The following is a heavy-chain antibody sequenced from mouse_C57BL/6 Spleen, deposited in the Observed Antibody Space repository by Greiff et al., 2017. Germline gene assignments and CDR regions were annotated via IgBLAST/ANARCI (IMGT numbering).Heavy chain of an antibody. V-gene: IGHV1-82*01. CDR2: IYPGDGDT. CDR1: GYAFSSSW. J-gene: IGHJ3*01. CDR3: ARRTEGFAY. Sequence: VQLKESGPELVKPGASVKISCKASGYAFSSSWMNWVKQRPGKGLEWIGRIYPGDGDTNYNGKFKGKATLTADKSSSTAYMQLSSLTSEDSAVYFCARRTEGFAYWGQGTLVTVSA.